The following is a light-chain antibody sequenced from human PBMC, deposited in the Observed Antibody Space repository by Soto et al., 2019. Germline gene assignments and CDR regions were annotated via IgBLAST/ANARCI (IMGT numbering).Light chain of an antibody. Sequence: DIVMTQSTATLSVSPGERVTLACRASKRVSSSLAWYQQKPGQAPRLLMYGASTRAIGIPGRFSGSGSETKFTLTISSLQSEDFADYYRQQYKNWWTVGQGTKVETK. CDR3: QQYKNWWT. J-gene: IGKJ1*01. V-gene: IGKV3-15*01. CDR1: KRVSSS. CDR2: GAS.